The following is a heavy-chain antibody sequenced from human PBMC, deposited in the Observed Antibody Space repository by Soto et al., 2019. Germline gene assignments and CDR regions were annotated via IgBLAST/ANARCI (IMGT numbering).Heavy chain of an antibody. CDR1: GFTFSSYA. V-gene: IGHV3-21*01. CDR2: ISSTTNYI. Sequence: PGGSLSLSCAASGFTFSSYAMSWVRQAPGKGLEWVSSISSTTNYIYYADSMKGRFTVSRDNAKNSVYLEMNSLSAEDTAVYYCARESEDLTSNFDYWGQGTLVTVSS. J-gene: IGHJ4*02. CDR3: ARESEDLTSNFDY.